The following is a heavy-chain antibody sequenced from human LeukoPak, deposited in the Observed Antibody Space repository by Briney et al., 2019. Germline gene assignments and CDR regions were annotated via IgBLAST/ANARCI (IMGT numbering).Heavy chain of an antibody. CDR1: GFTFSSYG. Sequence: GRSLRLSCAASGFTFSSYGMHWVRQAPGKGLEWVAVISYDGSNKYYADSVKGRFTISGDNSKNTLYLQMNSLRAEDTAVYYCAKGGIAAAGLTFDYWGQGTLVTVSS. J-gene: IGHJ4*02. V-gene: IGHV3-30*18. D-gene: IGHD6-13*01. CDR3: AKGGIAAAGLTFDY. CDR2: ISYDGSNK.